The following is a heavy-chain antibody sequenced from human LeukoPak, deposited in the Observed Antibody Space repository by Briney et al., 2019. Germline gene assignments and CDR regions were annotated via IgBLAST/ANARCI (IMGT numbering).Heavy chain of an antibody. CDR2: ISSSSGTI. V-gene: IGHV3-48*02. CDR1: GFTFSSYS. Sequence: GGSLRLSCAGSGFTFSSYSMSWVRQAPGKWLEWLSYISSSSGTIYYADSVKGRFTISRDNAKNSLYLQMNSLRDEDTAVYYCARVDYFESWGQGTLVTVSS. J-gene: IGHJ4*02. CDR3: ARVDYFES.